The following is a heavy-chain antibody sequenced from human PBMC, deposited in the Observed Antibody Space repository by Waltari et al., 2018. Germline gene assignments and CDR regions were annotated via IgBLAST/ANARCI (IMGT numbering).Heavy chain of an antibody. CDR3: AKDGGGYSYSLDY. V-gene: IGHV3-23*01. CDR2: ISGSGNHT. J-gene: IGHJ4*02. Sequence: EVQLLDSGGGVVQPGGSLRLYCTGSGLSFRSYTMSWVRQAAGKGLEWVSGISGSGNHTYYIDSVKGRFTISRDNSKNTLYLQMNNLRVDDTAIYYCAKDGGGYSYSLDYWGQGTRVSVSS. D-gene: IGHD5-18*01. CDR1: GLSFRSYT.